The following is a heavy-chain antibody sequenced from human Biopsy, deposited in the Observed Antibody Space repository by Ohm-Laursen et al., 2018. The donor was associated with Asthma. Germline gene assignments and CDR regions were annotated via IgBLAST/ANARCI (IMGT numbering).Heavy chain of an antibody. CDR2: ISYDGGSI. CDR1: RFTYE. V-gene: IGHV3-30-3*01. CDR3: AREGVAGTHIED. J-gene: IGHJ4*02. D-gene: IGHD6-19*01. Sequence: SLRLSCSASRFTYEMHWVRQAPGKGLEWVAVISYDGGSIYYADSVKGRFTISRDNSKNTLSLQMNSLTAEDTAVYYCAREGVAGTHIEDWGQGTLVTVSS.